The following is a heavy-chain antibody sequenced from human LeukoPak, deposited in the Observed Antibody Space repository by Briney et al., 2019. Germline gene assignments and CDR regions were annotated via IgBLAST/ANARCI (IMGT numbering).Heavy chain of an antibody. CDR3: ARGEYDPSGYYSGFQY. Sequence: SQTLSLTCAVSGGSISSGGYSWSWIRQPPGKGLEWIGYIYHSGSTYYNPSLKSRVTISVDRSKNQFSLKLSSVTAADTAVYYCARGEYDPSGYYSGFQYWGQGTLVTVSS. J-gene: IGHJ1*01. V-gene: IGHV4-30-2*01. D-gene: IGHD3-22*01. CDR2: IYHSGST. CDR1: GGSISSGGYS.